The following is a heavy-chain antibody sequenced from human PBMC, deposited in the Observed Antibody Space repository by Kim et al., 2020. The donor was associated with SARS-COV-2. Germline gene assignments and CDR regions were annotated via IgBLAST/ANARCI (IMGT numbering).Heavy chain of an antibody. CDR2: VSGDGTTT. D-gene: IGHD6-13*01. CDR1: GFTFRSYW. CDR3: ARQWESSSWATMGC. J-gene: IGHJ4*02. Sequence: GFTFRSYWMYWVRQVPGKGLMWVSRVSGDGTTTHYADSVKGRFTISRDNAKNTVFLQMNSLRAEDTAVYFCARQWESSSWATMGCWGQGTLAT. V-gene: IGHV3-74*01.